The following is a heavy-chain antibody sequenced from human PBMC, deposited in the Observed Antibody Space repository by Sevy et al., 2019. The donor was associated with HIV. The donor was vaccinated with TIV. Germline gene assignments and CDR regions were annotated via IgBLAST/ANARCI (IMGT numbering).Heavy chain of an antibody. D-gene: IGHD1-26*01. CDR1: GFTFTSYS. V-gene: IGHV3-21*01. CDR3: ARDKDTDTATVGAPRRRNWFAP. J-gene: IGHJ5*02. CDR2: ISSSGRDI. Sequence: GGSLRLSCAASGFTFTSYSMNWVRQAPGKGLEWMSSISSSGRDIFYADSVKGRFTTSRDNAKDSLYLQMNSLRAEDTALYYCARDKDTDTATVGAPRRRNWFAPWGQGTLVTVSS.